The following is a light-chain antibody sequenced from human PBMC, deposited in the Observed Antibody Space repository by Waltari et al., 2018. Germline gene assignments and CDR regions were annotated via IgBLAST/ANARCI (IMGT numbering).Light chain of an antibody. CDR3: CSYAGRYTFV. J-gene: IGLJ1*01. V-gene: IGLV2-11*01. CDR2: EAS. Sequence: QSALTQPRSVSGSPGQSVTISCTAPISYVGVYNYVSWYQQPPGKAPKLLIYEASKRPTGVPDRLTGSKSGNTASLTISGLQAEDEADYYCCSYAGRYTFVFGTGTKVTVL. CDR1: ISYVGVYNY.